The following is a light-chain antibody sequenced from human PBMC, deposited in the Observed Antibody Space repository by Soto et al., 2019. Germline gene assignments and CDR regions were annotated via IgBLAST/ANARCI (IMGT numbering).Light chain of an antibody. CDR2: KAS. J-gene: IGKJ1*01. Sequence: DIQMTPSPSTRSATVVDRVTITCRASQSISSWLAWYQQKPGKAPKLLIYKASSLESGVPSRFSGGGSGTEFTLTISRLQPDEFATYDCQQYNSYWTFGQGTKVDI. V-gene: IGKV1-5*03. CDR1: QSISSW. CDR3: QQYNSYWT.